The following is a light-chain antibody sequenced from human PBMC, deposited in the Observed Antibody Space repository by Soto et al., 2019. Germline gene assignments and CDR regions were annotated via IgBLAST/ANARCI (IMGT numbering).Light chain of an antibody. CDR3: QKYNSAPPYT. CDR2: AAS. V-gene: IGKV1-27*01. CDR1: QGISNY. J-gene: IGKJ2*01. Sequence: DIQMTQSPSSLSASVGARVTITCRASQGISNYLAWYQQKPGKVPKLLIYAASTLQSGVPSRFSGSGSGTDFTLTISSLQPEYVATYYCQKYNSAPPYTFGQGTKLEIK.